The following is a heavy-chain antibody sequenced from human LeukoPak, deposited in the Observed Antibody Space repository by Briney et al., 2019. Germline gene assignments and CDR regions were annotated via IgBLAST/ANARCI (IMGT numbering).Heavy chain of an antibody. CDR3: ARGRRQYTYYYYYYMDV. CDR1: GYSLSSGYY. J-gene: IGHJ6*03. D-gene: IGHD4-11*01. Sequence: SETLSLTCSVSGYSLSSGYYWGWIRQPPGKGLEWIGEINHSGSTNYNPSLKSRVTISVDTSKNQFSLKLSSVTAADTAVYYCARGRRQYTYYYYYYMDVWGKGTTVTVSS. CDR2: INHSGST. V-gene: IGHV4-38-2*02.